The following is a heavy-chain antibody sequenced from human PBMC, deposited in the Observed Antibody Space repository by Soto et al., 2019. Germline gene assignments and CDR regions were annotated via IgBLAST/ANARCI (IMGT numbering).Heavy chain of an antibody. Sequence: APLKISCKGCGESFTSYWIGWVRQMTGKGLEWMGIIYPGDSDTRYSPSFQGQVTISADKSISTAYLQWSSLKASETAMYYCARHLAPTVVTDAFDIWGQGTMVTASS. V-gene: IGHV5-51*01. D-gene: IGHD2-15*01. CDR3: ARHLAPTVVTDAFDI. CDR1: GESFTSYW. J-gene: IGHJ3*02. CDR2: IYPGDSDT.